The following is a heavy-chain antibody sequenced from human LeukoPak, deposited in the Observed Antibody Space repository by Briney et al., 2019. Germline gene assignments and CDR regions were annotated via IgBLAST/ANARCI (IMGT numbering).Heavy chain of an antibody. Sequence: SETLSLNCAVSGGSISSYYWSWIRQPPGKGLEWIGYIYYSGSTNYNPSLKSRVTISVDTSTNQFSLRLTSVTAADTAVYYCARGGSYYDFWSGYYDYYYYTDVWGKGTTVTVSS. CDR2: IYYSGST. D-gene: IGHD3-3*01. CDR1: GGSISSYY. CDR3: ARGGSYYDFWSGYYDYYYYTDV. J-gene: IGHJ6*03. V-gene: IGHV4-59*01.